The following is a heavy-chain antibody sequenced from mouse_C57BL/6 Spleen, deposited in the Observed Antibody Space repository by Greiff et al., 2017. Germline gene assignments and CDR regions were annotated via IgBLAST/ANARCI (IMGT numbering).Heavy chain of an antibody. CDR2: LYPGDGDT. CDR3: ARMGLSYAMDY. Sequence: QVQLQQSGPELVKPGASVKISCKASGYAFSSSWMNWVKQRPGKGLEWIGRLYPGDGDTNYNGKFKGKATLTADKSSSTAYMQLSSLTSEDSAVYFCARMGLSYAMDYWGQGTSVTVSS. V-gene: IGHV1-82*01. D-gene: IGHD3-1*01. J-gene: IGHJ4*01. CDR1: GYAFSSSW.